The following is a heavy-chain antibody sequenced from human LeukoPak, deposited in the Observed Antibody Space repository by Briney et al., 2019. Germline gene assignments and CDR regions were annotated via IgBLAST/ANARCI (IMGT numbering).Heavy chain of an antibody. CDR3: ARASGVGVRGVIVYYYYYYMDV. CDR2: INHSGST. V-gene: IGHV4-34*01. Sequence: SETLSLTCAVYGGSFSGYYWSWIRQPPGKGLEWIGEINHSGSTNYNPSLKSRVTISVDTSKNQFSLKLSSVTAADTAVYYCARASGVGVRGVIVYYYYYYMDVWGKGTTVTVSS. D-gene: IGHD3-10*01. J-gene: IGHJ6*03. CDR1: GGSFSGYY.